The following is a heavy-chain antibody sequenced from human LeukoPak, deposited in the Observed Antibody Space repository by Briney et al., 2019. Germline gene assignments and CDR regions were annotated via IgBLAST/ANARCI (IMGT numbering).Heavy chain of an antibody. CDR3: ARDRGDRSGWYGPLE. D-gene: IGHD6-19*01. CDR1: GFTFSSSP. J-gene: IGHJ4*02. CDR2: ISYDGSNK. V-gene: IGHV3-30-3*01. Sequence: PGGSLRLSCAASGFTFSSSPMHWVRQAPGKGLEWVAVISYDGSNKFYADSVKGRFIISRDNSKNTLYLQINSLRTEDTAVYYCARDRGDRSGWYGPLEWGQGTLVTVSS.